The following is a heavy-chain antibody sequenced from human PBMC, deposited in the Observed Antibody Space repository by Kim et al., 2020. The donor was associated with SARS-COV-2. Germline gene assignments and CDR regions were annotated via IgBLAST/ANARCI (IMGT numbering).Heavy chain of an antibody. J-gene: IGHJ4*02. CDR2: ISYDGSNK. V-gene: IGHV3-30-3*01. D-gene: IGHD3-10*01. CDR1: GFTFSSYA. Sequence: GGSLRLSCAASGFTFSSYAMHWVRQAPGKGLEWVAVISYDGSNKYYADSVKGRFTISRDNSKNTLYLQMNSLRAEDTAVYYCARGEPGGWSGSYFDYWGQGTLVTVSS. CDR3: ARGEPGGWSGSYFDY.